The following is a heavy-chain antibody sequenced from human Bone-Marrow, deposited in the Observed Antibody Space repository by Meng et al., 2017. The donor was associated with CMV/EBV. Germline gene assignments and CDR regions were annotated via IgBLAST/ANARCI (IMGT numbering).Heavy chain of an antibody. CDR2: IYGSNTKT. J-gene: IGHJ4*02. CDR1: GGSFSGYY. CDR3: AKDLGRSSWYYFDY. V-gene: IGHV3-23*03. D-gene: IGHD6-13*01. Sequence: ETLSLTCAVYGGSFSGYYWSWVRQAPGKGLEWVSIIYGSNTKTYYADSVKGRFTISRDNSKNTLYLQMNGLGADDTAVYYCAKDLGRSSWYYFDYWGQGTLVAVSS.